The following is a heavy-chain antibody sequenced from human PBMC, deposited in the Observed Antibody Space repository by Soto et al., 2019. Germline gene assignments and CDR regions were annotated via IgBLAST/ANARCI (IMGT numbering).Heavy chain of an antibody. CDR3: ARAVLWFGESYGMDV. CDR2: IYNSGST. V-gene: IGHV4-59*01. Sequence: AETLSLTCTVSGGSISTYYWNWIRQPPGKGLEWIGYIYNSGSTHYNPSLKSRVTISVDTSKNQFSLKLSSVTAADTAVYYCARAVLWFGESYGMDVWGQGTTVTVPS. J-gene: IGHJ6*02. D-gene: IGHD3-10*01. CDR1: GGSISTYY.